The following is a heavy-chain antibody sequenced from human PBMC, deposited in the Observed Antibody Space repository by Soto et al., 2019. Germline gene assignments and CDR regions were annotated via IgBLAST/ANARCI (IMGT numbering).Heavy chain of an antibody. J-gene: IGHJ6*02. CDR1: GFTFSSYS. D-gene: IGHD1-26*01. CDR3: ARGTPLWELPPYGMDV. V-gene: IGHV3-48*02. CDR2: ISSSSSTI. Sequence: GGSLRLSCAASGFTFSSYSMNWVRQAPGKGLEWVSYISSSSSTIYYADSVKGRFTISRDNAKNSLYLQMNSLRDEDTAVYYCARGTPLWELPPYGMDVWGQGTTVTVSS.